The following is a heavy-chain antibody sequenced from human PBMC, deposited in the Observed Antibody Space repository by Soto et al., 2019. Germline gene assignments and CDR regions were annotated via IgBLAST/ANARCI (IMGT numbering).Heavy chain of an antibody. CDR2: INAGNGNT. J-gene: IGHJ4*02. CDR3: ARGLGLYYFDY. CDR1: GYTFTSYA. D-gene: IGHD1-26*01. V-gene: IGHV1-3*01. Sequence: QVQLVQSGAEVKKPGASVKVPCKASGYTFTSYAMHWVRQAPGQRLEWMGWINAGNGNTKYSQKFQGRVTITRDTSASTAYMELSSLRSEDTAVYYCARGLGLYYFDYWGQGTLVTVSS.